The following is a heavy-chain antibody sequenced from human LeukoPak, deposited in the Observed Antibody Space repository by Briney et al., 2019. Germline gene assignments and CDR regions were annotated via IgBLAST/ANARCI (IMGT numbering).Heavy chain of an antibody. CDR2: IKSKSAGGTI. J-gene: IGHJ4*02. Sequence: PGGSLRLSCAASGFSFSNAWMSWVRQAPGKGLEWVGRIKSKSAGGTIEYGAPVKGRFTISRDDSENMLYLQMSSLKTGDTAVYYCTTYDRSGYYSDYWGQGTLVTVSS. CDR3: TTYDRSGYYSDY. V-gene: IGHV3-15*01. D-gene: IGHD3-22*01. CDR1: GFSFSNAW.